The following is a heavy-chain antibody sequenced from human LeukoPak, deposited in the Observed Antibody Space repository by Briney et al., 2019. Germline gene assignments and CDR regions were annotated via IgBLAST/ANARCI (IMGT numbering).Heavy chain of an antibody. D-gene: IGHD6-6*01. CDR1: GGTFSSYA. J-gene: IGHJ4*02. CDR3: ATRLYSSSFA. Sequence: GASVKVSCKASGGTFSSYAISWVRQAPGQGLEWMGGIIPIFGTANYAQKFQGRVTITADESTSTAYMELSSLRSEDTAVYYCATRLYSSSFAWGQGTLVTVSS. CDR2: IIPIFGTA. V-gene: IGHV1-69*01.